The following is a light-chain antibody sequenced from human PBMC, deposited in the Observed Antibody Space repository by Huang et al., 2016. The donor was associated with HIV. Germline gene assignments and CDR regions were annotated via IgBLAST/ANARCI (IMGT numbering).Light chain of an antibody. V-gene: IGKV3-11*01. CDR1: PSVISC. J-gene: IGKJ4*01. CDR3: QQRSNWLT. Sequence: EIVLTQSPATLSLSPGERATRSCRASPSVISCLAWYQQKPGQAPRLLIYDASNRATGIPARFSGSGSVTDFTLTISSLEPEDFAVYYCQQRSNWLTFGGGTKVEIK. CDR2: DAS.